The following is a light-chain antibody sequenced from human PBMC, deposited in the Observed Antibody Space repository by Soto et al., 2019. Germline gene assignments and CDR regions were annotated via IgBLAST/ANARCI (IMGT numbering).Light chain of an antibody. V-gene: IGLV1-47*01. J-gene: IGLJ1*01. CDR3: ATWDDRLRAYV. Sequence: QSVLTQPPSASGTPGQRVTISCSGSSSNIGTYYVDWYQQLPGTAPKLLIHRNGQRPSGVPDRFSGSKSGTSASLVISGLRSEDEADYYCATWDDRLRAYVIGAGTKLTVL. CDR2: RNG. CDR1: SSNIGTYY.